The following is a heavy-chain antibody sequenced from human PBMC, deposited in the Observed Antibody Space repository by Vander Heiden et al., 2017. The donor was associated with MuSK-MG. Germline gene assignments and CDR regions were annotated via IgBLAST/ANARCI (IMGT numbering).Heavy chain of an antibody. CDR2: IIPILGIE. D-gene: IGHD3-10*01. J-gene: IGHJ6*02. CDR1: GGTFSSYA. V-gene: IGHV1-69*04. CDR3: ASGCGELGESIKDV. Sequence: QVQLVQSGAEVKKPGSSVNVSCKASGGTFSSYAISGLRQAPGQGLEWMGRIIPILGIENYAQKFQGRVTITADKSTSTAYMELSSLRSEDTAVYYCASGCGELGESIKDVWGQGTTVTV.